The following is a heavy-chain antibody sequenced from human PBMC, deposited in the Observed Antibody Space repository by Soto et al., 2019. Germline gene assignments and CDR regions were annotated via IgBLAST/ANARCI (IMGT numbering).Heavy chain of an antibody. J-gene: IGHJ6*03. CDR3: TRLSTDSSSPGRQSYYYYYMDV. CDR2: IRSKAYGGTT. D-gene: IGHD6-6*01. CDR1: GFTFGDYA. Sequence: GGSLRLSCTASGFTFGDYAMSWFRQAPGKGLEWVGFIRSKAYGGTTEYAASVKGRFTISRDDSKSIAYRQMNSLKTEDTAVYYCTRLSTDSSSPGRQSYYYYYMDVWGKGTTVTVSS. V-gene: IGHV3-49*03.